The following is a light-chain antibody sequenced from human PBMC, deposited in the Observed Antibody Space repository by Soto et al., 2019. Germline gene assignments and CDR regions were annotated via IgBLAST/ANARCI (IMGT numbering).Light chain of an antibody. J-gene: IGLJ1*01. Sequence: QSALTQPASVSGSPGQSITISCTGTSSDVGGYNYVSWYQQHPGQAPKLMIYDASNRPSGVSKRLSGSKSGNTASLTICGRQAEDEADYCCSSDTSSSSTFDIFGTGTKLTVL. CDR3: SSDTSSSSTFDI. CDR1: SSDVGGYNY. CDR2: DAS. V-gene: IGLV2-14*01.